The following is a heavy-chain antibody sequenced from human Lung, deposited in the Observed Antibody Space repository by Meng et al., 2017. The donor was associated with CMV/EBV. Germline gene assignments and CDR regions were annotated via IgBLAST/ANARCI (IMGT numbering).Heavy chain of an antibody. Sequence: SQTXSLTXAVYGGSFSGYYWSWIRQPPGKGLEWIGEINHSGSTNYNPSLKSRVTISVDTSKNQFSLKLSSVTAADTAVYYCARGAWNYVGVFDYWGQGTLVTVSS. CDR2: INHSGST. CDR3: ARGAWNYVGVFDY. V-gene: IGHV4-34*01. CDR1: GGSFSGYY. J-gene: IGHJ4*02. D-gene: IGHD1-7*01.